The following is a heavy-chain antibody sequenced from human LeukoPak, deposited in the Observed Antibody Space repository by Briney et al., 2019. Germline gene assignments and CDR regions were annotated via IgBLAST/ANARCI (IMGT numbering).Heavy chain of an antibody. V-gene: IGHV1-3*01. D-gene: IGHD3-9*01. J-gene: IGHJ6*04. Sequence: GASVKVSCKAFGYTFTSYAMHWVRQAPGQRLEWMGGINAGNGNTKYSQKFQGRVTITRDTSASTAYMELNSLRSEDTAVYYCAGGAPTGYYYYYGMDVWGKGTTVTASS. CDR2: INAGNGNT. CDR3: AGGAPTGYYYYYGMDV. CDR1: GYTFTSYA.